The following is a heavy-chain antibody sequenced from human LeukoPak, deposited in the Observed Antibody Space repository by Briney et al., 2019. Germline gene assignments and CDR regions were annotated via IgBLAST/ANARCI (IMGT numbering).Heavy chain of an antibody. CDR1: GFTFSNYD. D-gene: IGHD3-22*01. CDR3: AKVLRWDSSGGIDY. J-gene: IGHJ4*02. Sequence: GGSLRLSCAASGFTFSNYDIHWVGQPPGKGLEWVAVIWYDGTNKYYADSVKGRFTISRDNSKDTLYLQMNSQRAEDTAVYYCAKVLRWDSSGGIDYWGQGALVTVSS. V-gene: IGHV3-33*06. CDR2: IWYDGTNK.